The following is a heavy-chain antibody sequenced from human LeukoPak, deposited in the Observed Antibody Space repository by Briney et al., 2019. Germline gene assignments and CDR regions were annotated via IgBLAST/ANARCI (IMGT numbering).Heavy chain of an antibody. CDR2: IYTSGST. Sequence: PSETLSLTCTVSGGSISSGSYYWSWIRQPAGKGLEWIGRIYTSGSTNYNPSLKSRVTISVDTSKNQFSLKLSSVTAADTAVYYCARVFFGDAFDIWGQGTMVTVSS. CDR3: ARVFFGDAFDI. V-gene: IGHV4-61*02. J-gene: IGHJ3*02. D-gene: IGHD3-16*01. CDR1: GGSISSGSYY.